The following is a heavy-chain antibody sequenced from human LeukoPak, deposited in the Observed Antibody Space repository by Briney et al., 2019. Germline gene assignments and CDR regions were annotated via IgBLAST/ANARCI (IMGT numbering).Heavy chain of an antibody. CDR1: GGSISTYY. CDR3: AREVAAAGTFYFDY. D-gene: IGHD6-13*01. J-gene: IGHJ4*02. V-gene: IGHV4-59*01. CDR2: IHYSGTT. Sequence: PSETLSLTCTVSGGSISTYYWSWIRQPPGKGPEWIGFIHYSGTTNYNPSLKSRVTISVDTSKNQFSLKLSSVTATDTALYYCAREVAAAGTFYFDYWGQGTLVTVSS.